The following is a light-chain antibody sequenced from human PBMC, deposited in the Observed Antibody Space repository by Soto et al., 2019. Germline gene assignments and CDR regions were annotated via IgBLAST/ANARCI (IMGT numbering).Light chain of an antibody. CDR2: HVS. V-gene: IGLV2-14*01. CDR3: SSYTSANTHV. Sequence: QSALTQPASVSGSPGLSITISCTGTGSDVGGYNYVSWYQQYPGKVPNLMIYHVSNRPTGVSNRFSGSKSVNTASLTTSGLQAEDDADYYSSSYTSANTHVFGTGTKLTVL. J-gene: IGLJ1*01. CDR1: GSDVGGYNY.